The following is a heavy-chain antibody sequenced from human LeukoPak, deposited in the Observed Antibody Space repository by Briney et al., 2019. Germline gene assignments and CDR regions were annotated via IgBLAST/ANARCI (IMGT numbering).Heavy chain of an antibody. CDR1: GGSISSGGYY. D-gene: IGHD3-16*01. V-gene: IGHV4-31*03. CDR2: IYYSGST. J-gene: IGHJ4*02. Sequence: SETLSLTCTVSGGSISSGGYYWSWIRQHPGKGLEWIGYIYYSGSTYYNPSLKSRVTISVDTSKNQFSPKLSSVTAADTAVYYCARAASAQGGDFDYWGQGTLVTVSS. CDR3: ARAASAQGGDFDY.